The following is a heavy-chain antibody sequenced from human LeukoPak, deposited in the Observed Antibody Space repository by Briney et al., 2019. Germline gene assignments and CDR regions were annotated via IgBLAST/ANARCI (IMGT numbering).Heavy chain of an antibody. CDR1: GGSISSYY. D-gene: IGHD3-10*01. V-gene: IGHV4-59*01. CDR2: IYYSGST. Sequence: SETLSLTCTVSGGSISSYYWSWIRQPPGKGLEWIGYIYYSGSTNYNPSLKSRVTISVDTSKNQFSLKLSPVTAADTAVYYCARGGRYGSGSLDYWGQGTLVTVSS. CDR3: ARGGRYGSGSLDY. J-gene: IGHJ4*02.